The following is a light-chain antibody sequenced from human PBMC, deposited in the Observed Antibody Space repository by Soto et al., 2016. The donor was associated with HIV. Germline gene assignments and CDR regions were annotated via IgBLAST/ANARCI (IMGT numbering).Light chain of an antibody. CDR1: QSISTY. CDR3: QQSYSDPTWT. CDR2: AAS. V-gene: IGKV1-39*01. J-gene: IGKJ1*01. Sequence: DIQMTQSPSSLSASVGDRVTITCRASQSISTYLNWYQQKPGKAPKLLIYAASTLQSGAPSRFGGSGSGTDFTLTISSLQPEDFATYYCQQSYSDPTWTFGQGTKVEIK.